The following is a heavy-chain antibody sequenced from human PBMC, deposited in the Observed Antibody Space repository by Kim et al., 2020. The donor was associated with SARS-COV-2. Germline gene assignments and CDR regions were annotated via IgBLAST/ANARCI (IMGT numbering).Heavy chain of an antibody. J-gene: IGHJ4*02. Sequence: ASVKVSCKASGYTFTSYHINWVRQATGQRPEWMGWVEHDNGNTGYAQKFQGRFHMTRDTSINTAYMELSSLRSEDTAVYYCARDYYGSVYGNFEYWGQGTLVTVSS. D-gene: IGHD3-10*01. V-gene: IGHV1-8*01. CDR2: VEHDNGNT. CDR3: ARDYYGSVYGNFEY. CDR1: GYTFTSYH.